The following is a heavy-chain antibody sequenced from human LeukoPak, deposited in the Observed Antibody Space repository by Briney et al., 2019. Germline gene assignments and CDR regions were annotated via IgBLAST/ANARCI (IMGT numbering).Heavy chain of an antibody. CDR3: AKFMGSRVCDY. V-gene: IGHV3-23*01. Sequence: GASLRLSCAASGFTFSSYAMSWVRQAPGKGLEWVSAISGSGGSTGYADSVKGRFTISRNNSKNTLYLQMNSLRAEDTAVYYCAKFMGSRVCDYWGQGTLVTVSS. CDR2: ISGSGGST. CDR1: GFTFSSYA. D-gene: IGHD6-13*01. J-gene: IGHJ4*02.